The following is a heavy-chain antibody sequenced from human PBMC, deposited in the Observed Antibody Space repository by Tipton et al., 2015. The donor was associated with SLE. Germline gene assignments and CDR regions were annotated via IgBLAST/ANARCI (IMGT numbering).Heavy chain of an antibody. CDR3: ARASSSFDY. CDR2: TSYDGSNK. V-gene: IGHV3-30*04. CDR1: GFTFSSYA. D-gene: IGHD6-13*01. Sequence: SGFTFSSYAMHWVRQAPGKGLDWVAVTSYDGSNKYYADSVKGRFTISRDNSKNTLYLQMNSLRAEDTAVYYCARASSSFDYWGQGTLVTVSS. J-gene: IGHJ4*02.